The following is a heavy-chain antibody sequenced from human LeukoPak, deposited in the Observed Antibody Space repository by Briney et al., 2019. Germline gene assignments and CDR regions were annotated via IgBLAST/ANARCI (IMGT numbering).Heavy chain of an antibody. CDR1: GFTFSSYA. CDR3: ARDGAMGASFDY. CDR2: ISYDGSNK. D-gene: IGHD1-26*01. V-gene: IGHV3-30-3*01. Sequence: QAGGSLRLSCAASGFTFSSYAMHWVRQAPGKGLEWVAVISYDGSNKYYADSVKGRFTISRDNSKNTLYLQMNSLRAEDTAVYYCARDGAMGASFDYWGQGTLVTVSS. J-gene: IGHJ4*02.